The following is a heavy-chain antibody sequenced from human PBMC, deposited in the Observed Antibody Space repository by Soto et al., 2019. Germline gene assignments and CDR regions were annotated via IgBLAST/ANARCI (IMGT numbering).Heavy chain of an antibody. CDR1: GDTFRTYA. J-gene: IGHJ6*02. D-gene: IGHD1-7*01. V-gene: IGHV1-69*01. CDR2: IIPMFCSP. CDR3: ARPPRPRTFYHGLDV. Sequence: QVQLVQSGPEVKKPGSSVRDSCKTSGDTFRTYALSWVRQAPGQGLEGMGGIIPMFCSPTYAEKFQDRVTITAGESSSTVYMEVRSLRSEDSAVYYCARPPRPRTFYHGLDVWGQGTRVTVSS.